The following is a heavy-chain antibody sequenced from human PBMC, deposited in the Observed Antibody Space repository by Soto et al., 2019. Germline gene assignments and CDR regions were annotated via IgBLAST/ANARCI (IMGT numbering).Heavy chain of an antibody. CDR1: GFTFSSYA. V-gene: IGHV3-23*01. D-gene: IGHD2-15*01. J-gene: IGHJ6*02. Sequence: GGSLRLSCAASGFTFSSYAMSWVRQAPGKGLEWVSAISGSGGSTYYADSVKGRFTISRDNSKNTLYLQMNSLRAEDTAVYYCAKPEDIVVVVAADIPYYYYGMDVWGQGTTVTVSS. CDR2: ISGSGGST. CDR3: AKPEDIVVVVAADIPYYYYGMDV.